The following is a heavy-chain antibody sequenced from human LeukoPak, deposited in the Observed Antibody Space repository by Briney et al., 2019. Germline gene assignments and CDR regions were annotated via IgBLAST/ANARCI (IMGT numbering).Heavy chain of an antibody. CDR1: GYSISSGYY. CDR3: ARAGGSWAFDI. D-gene: IGHD6-13*01. CDR2: IYHSGST. Sequence: SETLSLTCTVSGYSISSGYYWGWIRQPPGKGLEWIGSIYHSGSTNYNPSLKSRVTMSVDTSKNQFSLKLSSVTAADTAVYYCARAGGSWAFDIWGQGTMVTVSS. J-gene: IGHJ3*02. V-gene: IGHV4-38-2*02.